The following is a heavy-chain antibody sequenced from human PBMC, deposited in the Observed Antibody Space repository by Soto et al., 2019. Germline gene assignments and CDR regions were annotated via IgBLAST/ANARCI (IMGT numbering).Heavy chain of an antibody. Sequence: PSATLSLTCTVSGGSINSGGYYWNWIRQHPGKGLEWIGYIYYSGSTYYNPSLKSRVTISVDTSKNQFSLKLSSVTAADTAVYYCARDRPGVSGSYHFFDSWGQGTLVTVSS. D-gene: IGHD1-26*01. V-gene: IGHV4-31*03. J-gene: IGHJ4*02. CDR2: IYYSGST. CDR3: ARDRPGVSGSYHFFDS. CDR1: GGSINSGGYY.